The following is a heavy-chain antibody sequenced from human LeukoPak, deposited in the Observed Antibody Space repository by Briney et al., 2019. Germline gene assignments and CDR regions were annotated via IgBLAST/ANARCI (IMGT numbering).Heavy chain of an antibody. Sequence: EXXKISCKGSGYKFTTYWIGWVRPMPGKGLEWMGIIYPGDSDTRYSPSFQGQVTISADKSITTAYLQWTSLKASDTAMYYCARLSRMAATLDAFDIWGQGTMVTVSS. CDR1: GYKFTTYW. V-gene: IGHV5-51*01. J-gene: IGHJ3*02. CDR3: ARLSRMAATLDAFDI. CDR2: IYPGDSDT. D-gene: IGHD5-24*01.